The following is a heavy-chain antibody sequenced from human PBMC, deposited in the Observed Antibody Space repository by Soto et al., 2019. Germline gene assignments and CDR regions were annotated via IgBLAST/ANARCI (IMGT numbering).Heavy chain of an antibody. Sequence: GGSLRLSCAASGFTFSDHYMDWVRQAPGKGLEWVGRIRSKANSYMTEYAASVKGRFTISRDDSKNSLYLQMNSLKTEDTAVYYCARDSASCRGGYCYFDKWGQGTQVTVSS. CDR1: GFTFSDHY. CDR3: ARDSASCRGGYCYFDK. J-gene: IGHJ4*02. D-gene: IGHD2-15*01. CDR2: IRSKANSYMT. V-gene: IGHV3-72*01.